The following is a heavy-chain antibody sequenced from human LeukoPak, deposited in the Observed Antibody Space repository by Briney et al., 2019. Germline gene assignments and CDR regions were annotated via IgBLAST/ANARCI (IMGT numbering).Heavy chain of an antibody. J-gene: IGHJ3*01. Sequence: PGGSLRLSCAASGFTLKDYYMSWIRQAPGKGLEWLSYIGYAGSPIYYADSVKGRFTISRDNAKNSLYLQMNSLRDDDTAVYYCARDRLRWLGDAFDFWGQGTMVTVSS. CDR3: ARDRLRWLGDAFDF. V-gene: IGHV3-11*01. D-gene: IGHD5-12*01. CDR2: IGYAGSPI. CDR1: GFTLKDYY.